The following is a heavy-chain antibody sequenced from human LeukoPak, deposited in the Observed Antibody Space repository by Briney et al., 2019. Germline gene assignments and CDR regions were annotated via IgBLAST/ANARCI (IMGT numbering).Heavy chain of an antibody. D-gene: IGHD5-18*01. CDR3: AKRGGYDYGSHFDS. Sequence: GGSLRLSCTTSGFTFSSYGMAWVRQAPGKGLEWVSSISGSGGNTNYADSVKGRLTISRDSANNTLYLQMNSLRAEDTAVYYCAKRGGYDYGSHFDSWGQGTLVTVSS. J-gene: IGHJ5*01. CDR1: GFTFSSYG. V-gene: IGHV3-23*01. CDR2: ISGSGGNT.